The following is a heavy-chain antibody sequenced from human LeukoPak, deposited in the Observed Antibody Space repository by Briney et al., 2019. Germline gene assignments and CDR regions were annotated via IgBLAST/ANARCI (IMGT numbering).Heavy chain of an antibody. CDR2: IKSKTDGGTT. Sequence: GGSLRLSCAASGFTFSNAWMSWVRQAPGKGLEWVGRIKSKTDGGTTDYAAPVKGRFTISRDDSKNTLYLQMNSLKTEDTAVYYCTTLITMVRGVIFRTKFDYWGQGTLVTVSS. CDR3: TTLITMVRGVIFRTKFDY. D-gene: IGHD3-10*01. J-gene: IGHJ4*02. V-gene: IGHV3-15*01. CDR1: GFTFSNAW.